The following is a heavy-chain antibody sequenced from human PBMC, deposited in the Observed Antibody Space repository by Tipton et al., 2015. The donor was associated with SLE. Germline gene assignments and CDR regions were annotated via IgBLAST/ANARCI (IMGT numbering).Heavy chain of an antibody. J-gene: IGHJ3*02. Sequence: TLSLTCSVYGGSFSNNYWNWIRQPPGKGLEWIGEITHSGRTNYNPSLKSRVTISVDTSKNQFSLMLSSVTAADTAVYYCVRNLGSGSSVLGAFDIWGQGTMVTVSS. CDR1: GGSFSNNY. CDR3: VRNLGSGSSVLGAFDI. D-gene: IGHD1-26*01. CDR2: ITHSGRT. V-gene: IGHV4-34*01.